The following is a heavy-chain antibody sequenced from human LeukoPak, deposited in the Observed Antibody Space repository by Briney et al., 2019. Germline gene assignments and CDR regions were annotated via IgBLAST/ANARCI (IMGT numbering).Heavy chain of an antibody. CDR1: GGTFNNYA. CDR3: ARANAFDI. CDR2: ITPIFGTA. V-gene: IGHV1-69*13. Sequence: SVKVSCKASGGTFNNYAFNWVRQAPGQGLEWMGGITPIFGTANYAQKFQGRVTITADESTSTAYMELSSLRSEDTAVYYCARANAFDIWGQGTMATVSS. J-gene: IGHJ3*02.